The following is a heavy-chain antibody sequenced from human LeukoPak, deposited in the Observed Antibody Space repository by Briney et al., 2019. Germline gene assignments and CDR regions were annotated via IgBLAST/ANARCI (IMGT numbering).Heavy chain of an antibody. Sequence: GGSLRLSCAASGFTFSSYGMSWVRQAPGKGLEWVSAISGSGGSTYYADSVKGRFTISRDNAKNTLYLQMNSLRAEDTAVYHCARGQYSSSTGNYYYYYMDVWGKGTTVTVSS. J-gene: IGHJ6*03. CDR3: ARGQYSSSTGNYYYYYMDV. V-gene: IGHV3-23*01. CDR1: GFTFSSYG. D-gene: IGHD6-6*01. CDR2: ISGSGGST.